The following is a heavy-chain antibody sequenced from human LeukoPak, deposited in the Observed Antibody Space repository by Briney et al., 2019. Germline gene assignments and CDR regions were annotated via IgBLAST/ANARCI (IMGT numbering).Heavy chain of an antibody. CDR1: GFTVSSDY. CDR2: IYSGGNI. J-gene: IGHJ4*02. V-gene: IGHV3-66*01. D-gene: IGHD2-15*01. Sequence: GGSLRLSCAVSGFTVSSDYMTWVRQAPGKGLECVSVIYSGGNIYYADSVKGRFTISRDNSKNTLYLQMNSLRAEDTAVYYCAKDQLYCSGGNCYSGHDYWGQGTLVTVSS. CDR3: AKDQLYCSGGNCYSGHDY.